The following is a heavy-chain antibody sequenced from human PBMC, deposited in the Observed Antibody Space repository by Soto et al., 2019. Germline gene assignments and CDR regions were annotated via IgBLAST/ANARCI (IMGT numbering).Heavy chain of an antibody. CDR2: IYHSGST. CDR3: ARDPDNWFDP. V-gene: IGHV4-4*02. Sequence: SETLSLTCAVSSGSISSSNWWSWVRQPPGKGLEWIGEIYHSGSTNYNPSLKSRVTISADKSKNQFSLKLSSVTAADTAVYYCARDPDNWFDPWGQGTLVTVSS. CDR1: SGSISSSNW. J-gene: IGHJ5*02.